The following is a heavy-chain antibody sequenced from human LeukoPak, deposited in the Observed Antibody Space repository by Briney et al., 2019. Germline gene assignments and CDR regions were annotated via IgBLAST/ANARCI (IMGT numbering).Heavy chain of an antibody. CDR3: ARAHLVPYYDFWSGYFGGYMDV. CDR2: ISSSSSYI. J-gene: IGHJ6*03. D-gene: IGHD3-3*01. CDR1: GFTFSSYG. V-gene: IGHV3-21*01. Sequence: GGSLRLSCAASGFTFSSYGMNWVRQAPGKGLEWVSSISSSSSYIYYADSVKGRFTISRDNAKNSLYLQMNSLRAEDTAVYYCARAHLVPYYDFWSGYFGGYMDVWGKGTTVTVSS.